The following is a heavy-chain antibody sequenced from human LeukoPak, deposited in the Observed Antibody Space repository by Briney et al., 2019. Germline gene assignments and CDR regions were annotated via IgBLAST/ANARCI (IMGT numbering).Heavy chain of an antibody. J-gene: IGHJ4*02. D-gene: IGHD6-6*01. CDR2: IRYDGSNK. CDR1: GFTFSSYG. CDR3: ARGWLAAHPGELDY. V-gene: IGHV3-30*02. Sequence: GGSLRLSCAASGFTFSSYGMHWVRQAPGKGLEWVAFIRYDGSNKYYADSVKGRFAVSRDNAKNSLYLQMNSLRVEDTAVYYCARGWLAAHPGELDYWGQGTLVTVSS.